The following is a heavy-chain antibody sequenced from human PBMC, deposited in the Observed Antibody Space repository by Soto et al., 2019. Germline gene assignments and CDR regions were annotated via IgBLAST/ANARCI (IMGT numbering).Heavy chain of an antibody. V-gene: IGHV3-48*03. J-gene: IGHJ4*02. CDR2: ISSSGYTV. CDR3: VRYCSTTLCNGVATRTFDY. Sequence: GGALRLSCAASRFTFSTYEMNWVHQARGKALEWVSYISSSGYTVYYADSVKGRFTISRDNTRNSLYLQMNSLRDEDTALYYCVRYCSTTLCNGVATRTFDYWGQGTLVTVSS. D-gene: IGHD2-2*01. CDR1: RFTFSTYE.